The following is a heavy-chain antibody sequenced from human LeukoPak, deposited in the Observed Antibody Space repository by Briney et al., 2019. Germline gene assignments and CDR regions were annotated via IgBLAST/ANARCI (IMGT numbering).Heavy chain of an antibody. Sequence: PGGSLRLSCAASGFTFSSYAMSWVRQAPGKGLEWVANIKQDGSEKYYVDSVKGRFTISRDNAKNSLYLQMNSLRAEDTAVYYCARDPLWFGELLSYFDYWGQGTLVTVSS. D-gene: IGHD3-10*01. CDR3: ARDPLWFGELLSYFDY. CDR1: GFTFSSYA. V-gene: IGHV3-7*01. J-gene: IGHJ4*02. CDR2: IKQDGSEK.